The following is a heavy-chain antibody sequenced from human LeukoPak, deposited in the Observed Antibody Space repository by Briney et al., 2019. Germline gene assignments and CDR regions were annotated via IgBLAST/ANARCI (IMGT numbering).Heavy chain of an antibody. CDR2: ISTTSSHI. CDR1: GFTLSDYY. V-gene: IGHV3-11*05. D-gene: IGHD6-19*01. CDR3: ARDSLLGSGWDFDY. Sequence: AGRSLRLSCAASGFTLSDYYMSWIRQAPGKGLEWVSFISTTSSHIKYASSVDGRFTVSRDNAKKSLYLHMNSLRADDTAVYYCARDSLLGSGWDFDYWGQGTLVTVSS. J-gene: IGHJ4*02.